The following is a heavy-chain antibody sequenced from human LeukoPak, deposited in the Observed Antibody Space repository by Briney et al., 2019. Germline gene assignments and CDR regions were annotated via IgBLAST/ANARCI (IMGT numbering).Heavy chain of an antibody. CDR3: ARSIAAQRFDY. CDR1: RSSFTSYW. J-gene: IGHJ4*02. V-gene: IGHV5-51*01. Sequence: GESLKISCKGSRSSFTSYWIGWVRPMPGKGLEWMGIIYPGDSDTRYSPSFQGQVTISADKSISTAYLQWSSLKASDTAMYYCARSIAAQRFDYWGQGTLVTVSS. CDR2: IYPGDSDT. D-gene: IGHD6-6*01.